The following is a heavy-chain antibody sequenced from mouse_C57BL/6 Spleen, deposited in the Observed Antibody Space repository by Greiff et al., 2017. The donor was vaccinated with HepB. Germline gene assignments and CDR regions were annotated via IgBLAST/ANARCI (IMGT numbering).Heavy chain of an antibody. J-gene: IGHJ2*01. CDR3: ARNVPYYYGSRRGFDY. V-gene: IGHV1-26*01. CDR1: GYTFTDYY. CDR2: INPNNGGT. D-gene: IGHD1-1*01. Sequence: EVQLQQSGPELVKPGASVKISCKASGYTFTDYYMNWVKQSHGKSLEWIGDINPNNGGTSYNQKFKGKATLTVDKSSSTAYMELRSLTSEDSAVYYCARNVPYYYGSRRGFDYWGQGTTLTVSS.